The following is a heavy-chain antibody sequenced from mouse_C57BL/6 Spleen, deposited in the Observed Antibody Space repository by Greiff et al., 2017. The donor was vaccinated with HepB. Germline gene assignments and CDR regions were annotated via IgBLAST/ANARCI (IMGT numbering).Heavy chain of an antibody. CDR1: GFTFSSYA. Sequence: EVHLVESGGGLVKPGGSLKLSCAASGFTFSSYAMSWVRQTPEKRLEWVATISDGGSYTYYPDNVKGRFTISRDNAKNNLYLQMSHLKSEDTAMYYCARDTIYYYGSSYEDAMDYWGQGTSVTVSS. CDR2: ISDGGSYT. J-gene: IGHJ4*01. D-gene: IGHD1-1*01. CDR3: ARDTIYYYGSSYEDAMDY. V-gene: IGHV5-4*01.